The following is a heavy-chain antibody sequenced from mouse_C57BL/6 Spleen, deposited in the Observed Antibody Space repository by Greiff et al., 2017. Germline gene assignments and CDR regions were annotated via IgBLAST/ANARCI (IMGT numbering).Heavy chain of an antibody. V-gene: IGHV1-55*01. CDR3: ARLQRCQLPDY. J-gene: IGHJ2*01. CDR1: GYTFTSYW. D-gene: IGHD3-1*01. Sequence: QVQLQQPGAELVKPGASVKMSCKASGYTFTSYWITWVKQRPGQGLEWIGEINPGSGSTNYNEKFKSKATLTVDTSSSTAYMQLSSLTSEDSAVYYCARLQRCQLPDYWGQGTTLTVSS. CDR2: INPGSGST.